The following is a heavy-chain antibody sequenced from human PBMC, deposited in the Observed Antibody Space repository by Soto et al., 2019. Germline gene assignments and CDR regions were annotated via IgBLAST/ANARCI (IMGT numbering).Heavy chain of an antibody. J-gene: IGHJ4*02. CDR3: ATYDHDYGDYKLDY. CDR2: FDPEDGET. Sequence: EASVKVSCKVSGYTLTELSMHWVRQAPGKGLEWMGGFDPEDGETIYAQKFQGRVTMTEDTSTDTAYMELSSLRSEDTAVYYCATYDHDYGDYKLDYWGQGTLVTVSS. V-gene: IGHV1-24*01. D-gene: IGHD4-17*01. CDR1: GYTLTELS.